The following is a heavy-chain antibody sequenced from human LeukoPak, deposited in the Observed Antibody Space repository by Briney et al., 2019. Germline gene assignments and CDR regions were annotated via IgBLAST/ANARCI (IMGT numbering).Heavy chain of an antibody. Sequence: HPGGSLRLSCAAPGFTFSSYGMHWVRQAPGKGLEWVAVISYDGSNKYYADSVKGRFTISRDNSKNTLYLQMNSLRAEDTAVYYCAKLSLGSYEYYFDYWGQGTLVTVSS. D-gene: IGHD1-26*01. J-gene: IGHJ4*02. CDR3: AKLSLGSYEYYFDY. CDR1: GFTFSSYG. CDR2: ISYDGSNK. V-gene: IGHV3-30*18.